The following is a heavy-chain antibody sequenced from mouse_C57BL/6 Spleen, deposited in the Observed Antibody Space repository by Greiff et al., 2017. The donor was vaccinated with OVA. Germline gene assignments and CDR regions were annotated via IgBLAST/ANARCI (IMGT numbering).Heavy chain of an antibody. Sequence: QVQLQQPGAELVKPGASVKVSCKASGYTFTSYWMHWVKQRPGQGLECIGRIHPSDSDTNYNQKFKGKATLTVDKSSSTAYMQLSSLTSEDSAVYYCAIGAQLRPYYFDYWGQGTTLTVSS. D-gene: IGHD3-1*01. J-gene: IGHJ2*01. V-gene: IGHV1-74*01. CDR3: AIGAQLRPYYFDY. CDR2: IHPSDSDT. CDR1: GYTFTSYW.